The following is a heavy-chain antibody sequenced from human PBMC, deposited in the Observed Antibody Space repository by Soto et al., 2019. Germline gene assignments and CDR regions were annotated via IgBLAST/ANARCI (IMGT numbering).Heavy chain of an antibody. CDR1: GFRFSTYA. CDR3: AKDVDYGTGYYFDY. CDR2: ISSLGGTT. D-gene: IGHD4-17*01. V-gene: IGHV3-23*01. J-gene: IGHJ4*02. Sequence: GGSLRLSCAASGFRFSTYAMSWVRQPPGRGLEWVSAISSLGGTTSYADSVEGRFTISRDSSRNTLYLEMNSLGAEDTAVYYCAKDVDYGTGYYFDYWGQGTLLTV.